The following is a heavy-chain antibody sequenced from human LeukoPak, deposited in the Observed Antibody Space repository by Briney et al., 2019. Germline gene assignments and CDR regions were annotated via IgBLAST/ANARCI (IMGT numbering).Heavy chain of an antibody. Sequence: SETLSLTCTVSGDPITSNSNYKWSWIRQPPGKGLEWTGYIYHSGNTNYNPSLKSRVTISVDTSKNQFSLKLTSVTAADTAVYYCAREYSSFDYWGQGTQVTVSS. CDR3: AREYSSFDY. J-gene: IGHJ4*02. D-gene: IGHD3-22*01. V-gene: IGHV4-61*01. CDR1: GDPITSNSNYK. CDR2: IYHSGNT.